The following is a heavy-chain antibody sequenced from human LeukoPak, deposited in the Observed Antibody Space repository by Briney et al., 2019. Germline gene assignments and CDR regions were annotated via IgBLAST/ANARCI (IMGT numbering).Heavy chain of an antibody. V-gene: IGHV3-30-3*01. CDR1: GFTFSHYA. CDR2: ISYNGNNK. J-gene: IGHJ6*02. D-gene: IGHD4-17*01. CDR3: ARGLDHGDYPLWHYYYGMDV. Sequence: GGSLRLSCASSGFTFSHYAMHWVRQAPGKGLEWVAVISYNGNNKYYADSVKGRFTISRDNSKNSLNLQMNGLSGEDTAVYYCARGLDHGDYPLWHYYYGMDVWGQGTTVTVSS.